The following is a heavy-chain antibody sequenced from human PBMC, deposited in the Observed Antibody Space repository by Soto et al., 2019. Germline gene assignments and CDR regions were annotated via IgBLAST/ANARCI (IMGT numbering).Heavy chain of an antibody. CDR2: INYSGST. V-gene: IGHV4-34*01. J-gene: IGHJ3*02. CDR1: GGSFSGYY. D-gene: IGHD4-17*01. CDR3: ARADYGDYVHGI. Sequence: SETLSLTCAVYGGSFSGYYWSWIRQPPGKGLEWIGEINYSGSTNYNPSLKSRVTISVDTSKNQFSLKLSSVTAADTAVYYCARADYGDYVHGIWGQGTMVTVSS.